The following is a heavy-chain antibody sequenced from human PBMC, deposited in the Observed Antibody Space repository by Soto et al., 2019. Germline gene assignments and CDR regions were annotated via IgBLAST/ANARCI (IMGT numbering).Heavy chain of an antibody. CDR1: GGSINTGGYF. D-gene: IGHD3-3*01. V-gene: IGHV4-31*03. Sequence: PSETLSLTCTVSGGSINTGGYFWTWIRQHPGKGLEWIGYIASSGSTYYNPSLKSRVTMSADTSRNQFSLKLNSVTAADTAVYYCARGGQDFWSGPFDYWGQGAQVTVSS. CDR3: ARGGQDFWSGPFDY. J-gene: IGHJ4*02. CDR2: IASSGST.